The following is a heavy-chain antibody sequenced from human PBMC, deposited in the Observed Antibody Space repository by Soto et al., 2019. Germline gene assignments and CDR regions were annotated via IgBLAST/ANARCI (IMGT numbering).Heavy chain of an antibody. CDR3: ARHQLVPRIFYY. CDR2: INGGNDNT. CDR1: GYSFTTYA. J-gene: IGHJ4*02. V-gene: IGHV1-3*01. D-gene: IGHD1-1*01. Sequence: QVQVVKSGAEVKKPGASVKVSCKASGYSFTTYAMHWVRQAPGQGLEWMGWINGGNDNTKYSQKFQGRVTITSDTAANTVYKEVNTLRSEDPPIYYWARHQLVPRIFYYWFQVTLVTVSS.